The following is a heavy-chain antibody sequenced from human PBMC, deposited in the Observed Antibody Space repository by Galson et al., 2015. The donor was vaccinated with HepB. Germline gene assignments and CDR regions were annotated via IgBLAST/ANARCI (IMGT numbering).Heavy chain of an antibody. D-gene: IGHD3-10*01. V-gene: IGHV1-18*04. CDR2: ISVYSGYT. Sequence: SVKVSCKASGYTFTSDGITWVRQAPGQGLEWMGWISVYSGYTNYAQKFQGRVTLTTDTSTSTAYMEVTNLRFADTAVYFCARVGGDSVVSNWFDPWGQGTLVTV. J-gene: IGHJ5*02. CDR1: GYTFTSDG. CDR3: ARVGGDSVVSNWFDP.